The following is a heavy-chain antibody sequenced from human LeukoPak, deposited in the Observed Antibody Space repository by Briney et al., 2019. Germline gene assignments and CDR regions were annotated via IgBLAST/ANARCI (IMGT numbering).Heavy chain of an antibody. Sequence: ASVKVSCKASGYTFTSYDINWVQQATGQGLEWMGWMNPNSGNTGYAQKFQGRVTMTRNTSISTAYMELSSLRSEDTAVYYCASEAAAGTVNYYYGMDVWGQGTTVTVSS. CDR3: ASEAAAGTVNYYYGMDV. D-gene: IGHD6-13*01. CDR2: MNPNSGNT. V-gene: IGHV1-8*01. J-gene: IGHJ6*02. CDR1: GYTFTSYD.